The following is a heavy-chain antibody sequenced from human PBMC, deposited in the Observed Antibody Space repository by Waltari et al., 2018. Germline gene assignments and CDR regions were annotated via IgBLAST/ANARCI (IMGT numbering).Heavy chain of an antibody. CDR2: IRYDGSNK. D-gene: IGHD4-17*01. V-gene: IGHV3-30*02. CDR3: AKDISISTVVTHDAFDI. Sequence: QVQLVESGGGVVQPGGSLRLSCAASGFTFSSYGMHWVRQAPGKGLEWVAFIRYDGSNKYYADSVKGRFTISRDNSKNTLYLQMNSLRAEDTAVYYCAKDISISTVVTHDAFDIWGQGTMVTVSS. J-gene: IGHJ3*02. CDR1: GFTFSSYG.